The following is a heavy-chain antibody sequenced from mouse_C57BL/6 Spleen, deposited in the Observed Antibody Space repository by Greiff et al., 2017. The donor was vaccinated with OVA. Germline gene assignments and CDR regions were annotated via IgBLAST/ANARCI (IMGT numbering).Heavy chain of an antibody. D-gene: IGHD4-1*01. CDR2: IDPSDSET. CDR3: ASGGDWGGFAY. CDR1: GYTFTSYW. V-gene: IGHV1-52*01. Sequence: QVQLQQPGAELVRPGSSVKLSCKASGYTFTSYWMHWVKQRPIQGLEWIGNIDPSDSETHYNQKFKDKATLTVDKSSSTAYMQLSSLTSWDSAVYYCASGGDWGGFAYWGQGTLVTVSA. J-gene: IGHJ3*01.